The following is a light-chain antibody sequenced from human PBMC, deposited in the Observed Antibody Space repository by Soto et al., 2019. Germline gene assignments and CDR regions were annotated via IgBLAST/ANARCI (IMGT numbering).Light chain of an antibody. CDR2: EVS. CDR1: SSDVGGYNY. CDR3: SSYTSSSTYV. Sequence: QSALTQPASVSGSPGQSITISCTGTSSDVGGYNYVSWYQQHPGKAPKLMIYEVSNRPSGVSNRFSGSKSGNTASLTISVLQAEDEDDYYCSSYTSSSTYVFGTGTKVTVL. V-gene: IGLV2-14*01. J-gene: IGLJ1*01.